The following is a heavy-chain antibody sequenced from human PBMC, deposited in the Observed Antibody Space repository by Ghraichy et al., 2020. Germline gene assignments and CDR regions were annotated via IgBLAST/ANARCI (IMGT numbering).Heavy chain of an antibody. CDR1: GGSISSGGYY. CDR2: IYYSGST. J-gene: IGHJ4*02. V-gene: IGHV4-31*03. CDR3: ARVYGILHFDY. D-gene: IGHD3-10*01. Sequence: SETLSLTCTVSGGSISSGGYYWSWIRQHPGKGLEWIGYIYYSGSTYYNPSLKSRVTILVDTSKNQFSLKLSSVTAADTAVYYCARVYGILHFDYWGQGTLVTVSS.